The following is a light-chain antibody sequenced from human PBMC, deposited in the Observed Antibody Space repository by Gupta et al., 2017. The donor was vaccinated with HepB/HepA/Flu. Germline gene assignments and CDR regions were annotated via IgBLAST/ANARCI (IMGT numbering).Light chain of an antibody. CDR1: SSDVGSYNL. J-gene: IGLJ2*01. CDR2: EVI. Sequence: QSALTQTAPVSGSPGHSITISSTGTSSDVGSYNLVSWYQQHPGKVPKLMIYEVIKRPSGVSNRFSGSKSGNTASLTISGLQAEDEADYYCCSYAGSNSFVVFGGGTKLTVL. V-gene: IGLV2-23*02. CDR3: CSYAGSNSFVV.